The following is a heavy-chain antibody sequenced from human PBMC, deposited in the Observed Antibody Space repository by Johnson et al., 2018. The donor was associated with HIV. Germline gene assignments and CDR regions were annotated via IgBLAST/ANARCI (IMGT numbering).Heavy chain of an antibody. CDR2: ISYDGSNK. Sequence: QVQLVESGGGVVQPGRSLRLSCAASGFSFSSYAMHWVRQAPGKGLEWVAIISYDGSNKYYADSVKGRFTISRDNSKNTLYLQMNSLRTEDTAVYCCARGRGFHYYDSRDYSDDAFDIWGQGTMVTVSS. CDR1: GFSFSSYA. CDR3: ARGRGFHYYDSRDYSDDAFDI. J-gene: IGHJ3*02. D-gene: IGHD3-22*01. V-gene: IGHV3-30*04.